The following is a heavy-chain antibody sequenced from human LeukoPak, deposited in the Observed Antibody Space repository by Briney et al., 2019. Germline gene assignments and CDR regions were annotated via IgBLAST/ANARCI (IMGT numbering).Heavy chain of an antibody. D-gene: IGHD6-19*01. CDR3: ARVQSGASVSGTGDY. CDR2: ISPYNGNT. V-gene: IGHV1-18*01. CDR1: GYTFTTYG. Sequence: ASVKVSCKASGYTFTTYGISWVRHAPGQGLECMGWISPYNGNTNYAQKHKGRVTMTTDTPTSTAYMELRSLRSDDTAVYYCARVQSGASVSGTGDYWGQGTLVTVSS. J-gene: IGHJ4*02.